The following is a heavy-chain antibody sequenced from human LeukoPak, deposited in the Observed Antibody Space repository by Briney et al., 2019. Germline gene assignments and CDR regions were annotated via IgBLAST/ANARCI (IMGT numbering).Heavy chain of an antibody. CDR1: GGSISSYY. CDR2: IYHSGST. J-gene: IGHJ4*02. V-gene: IGHV4-59*01. Sequence: SETLSLTCTVSGGSISSYYWSWIRQPPGKGLEWIGYIYHSGSTNYNPSLKSRVTISVDTSKNQFSLKLSSVTAADTAVYYCARDGYYFDYWGQGTLVTVSS. D-gene: IGHD5-12*01. CDR3: ARDGYYFDY.